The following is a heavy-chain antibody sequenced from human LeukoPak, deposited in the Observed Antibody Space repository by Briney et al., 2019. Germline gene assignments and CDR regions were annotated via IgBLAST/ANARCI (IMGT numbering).Heavy chain of an antibody. CDR1: GFSFSDSW. Sequence: GRSLRLSCAASGFSFSDSWMSWVRQTPGKGLQWVATIHQDAGEKQYLGSVRGRFTNSKDNAGNSLYLQMSNLRVEDTAVYYCASSKDHYCRYWGQGTPVTVSS. V-gene: IGHV3-7*05. J-gene: IGHJ4*02. CDR2: IHQDAGEK. CDR3: ASSKDHYCRY.